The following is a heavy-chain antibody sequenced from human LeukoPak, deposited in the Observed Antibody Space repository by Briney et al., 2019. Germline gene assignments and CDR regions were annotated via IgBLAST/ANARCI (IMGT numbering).Heavy chain of an antibody. J-gene: IGHJ4*02. CDR1: GFTFSDYY. D-gene: IGHD3-3*01. V-gene: IGHV3-11*04. CDR2: ISSSGSTV. Sequence: GGSLRLSCAASGFTFSDYYMSWIRQAPGKGLEWVSYISSSGSTVYYADSVKGRFTISRDNAKNSLYLQMNSLRAEDTAVYYCARVGYYDFWSGYTLHRGPLDYWGQGTLVTVSS. CDR3: ARVGYYDFWSGYTLHRGPLDY.